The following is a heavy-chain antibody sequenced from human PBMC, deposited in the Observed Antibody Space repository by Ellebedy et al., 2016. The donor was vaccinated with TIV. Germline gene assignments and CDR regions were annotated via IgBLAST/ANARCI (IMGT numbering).Heavy chain of an antibody. CDR1: GYNLTELS. D-gene: IGHD3-10*01. Sequence: ASVQVSCXVSGYNLTELSMHWVRQAPGKGREWMGGFDPEDGETIYAQKFQGRVTMTEDTSTDTAYMELSSLRSEDTAVYYCATNRVWFGELLPPDYWGQGTLVTVSS. CDR2: FDPEDGET. V-gene: IGHV1-24*01. J-gene: IGHJ4*02. CDR3: ATNRVWFGELLPPDY.